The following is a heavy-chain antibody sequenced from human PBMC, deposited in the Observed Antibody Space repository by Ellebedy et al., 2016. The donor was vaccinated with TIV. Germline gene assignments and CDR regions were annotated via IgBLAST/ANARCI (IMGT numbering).Heavy chain of an antibody. CDR2: FYTTWSG. V-gene: IGHV4-4*07. CDR1: GGPIRGYY. J-gene: IGHJ4*02. Sequence: MPSETLSLTCTVPGGPIRGYYWSWIRQPAGKGMEWIGRFYTTWSGDYNPSLQSPVTMSVDTSKNQFSLHLRSVTAADTAVYFCARVSLAGDCFDYWGQGTLVAVSS. D-gene: IGHD6-13*01. CDR3: ARVSLAGDCFDY.